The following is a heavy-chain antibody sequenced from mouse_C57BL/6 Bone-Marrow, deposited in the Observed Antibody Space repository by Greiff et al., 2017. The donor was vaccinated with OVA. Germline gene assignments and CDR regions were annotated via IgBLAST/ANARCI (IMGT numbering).Heavy chain of an antibody. CDR2: IDPENGDT. Sequence: EVQLQQSGAELVRPGASVKLSCTASGFNIKDDYMHWVKQRPEQGLEWIGWIDPENGDTEYASKFQGKATITADTSSNTAYLQLSSLTSEDTAVYYCTTSCEDYWGQGTTLTVSS. CDR3: TTSCEDY. V-gene: IGHV14-4*01. J-gene: IGHJ2*01. CDR1: GFNIKDDY.